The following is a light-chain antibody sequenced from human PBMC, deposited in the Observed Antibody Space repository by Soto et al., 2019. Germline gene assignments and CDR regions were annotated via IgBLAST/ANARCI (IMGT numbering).Light chain of an antibody. J-gene: IGKJ5*01. Sequence: EVVMTQSPATLSVSPGERVTLSCRASHRVRSNLAWYQQKPGQSPRLLIYGASTRATGLPARFSGSASGTEFTLTISSLPSEDFAVYYCQQYNNWPPITFGQGTRLEIK. CDR2: GAS. CDR1: HRVRSN. V-gene: IGKV3-15*01. CDR3: QQYNNWPPIT.